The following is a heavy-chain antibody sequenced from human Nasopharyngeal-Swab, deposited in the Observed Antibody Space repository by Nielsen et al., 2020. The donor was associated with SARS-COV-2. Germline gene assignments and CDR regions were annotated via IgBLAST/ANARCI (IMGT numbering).Heavy chain of an antibody. J-gene: IGHJ6*02. CDR3: ARGPGDCMDV. V-gene: IGHV3-30-3*01. Sequence: PGKGLEWVAVISYDGSNKYYADSVKARFTISRDNSKNTLYLQMNSLRAEETAVYYCARGPGDCMDVWGQGTTVTVSS. CDR2: ISYDGSNK. D-gene: IGHD3-16*01.